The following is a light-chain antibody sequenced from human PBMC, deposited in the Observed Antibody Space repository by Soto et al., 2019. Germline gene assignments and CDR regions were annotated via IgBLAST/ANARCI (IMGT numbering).Light chain of an antibody. CDR2: DVS. CDR3: SSYTSSSSTYVV. J-gene: IGLJ2*01. V-gene: IGLV2-14*01. CDR1: SSDVGDYNY. Sequence: QSALTQPASVSGSPGQSITISCTGTSSDVGDYNYVSWYQQHPGKAPKLMIYDVSNRPSGVSDRFSGSKSGNTASLTISGLQAEDEADYYCSSYTSSSSTYVVFGGGTKLTVL.